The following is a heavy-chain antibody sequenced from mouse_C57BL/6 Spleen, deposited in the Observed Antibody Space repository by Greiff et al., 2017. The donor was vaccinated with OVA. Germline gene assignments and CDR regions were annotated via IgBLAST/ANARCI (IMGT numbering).Heavy chain of an antibody. Sequence: EVKLLESGPGLVKPSQSLSLTCSVTGYSITSGYYWNWIRQFPGNKLEWMGYISYDGSNNYNPSLKNRISITRDTSKNQFFLKLNSVTTEDTATYYCASPLYDDDEWYFDVWGTGTTVTVSS. J-gene: IGHJ1*03. V-gene: IGHV3-6*01. CDR3: ASPLYDDDEWYFDV. CDR1: GYSITSGYY. CDR2: ISYDGSN. D-gene: IGHD2-4*01.